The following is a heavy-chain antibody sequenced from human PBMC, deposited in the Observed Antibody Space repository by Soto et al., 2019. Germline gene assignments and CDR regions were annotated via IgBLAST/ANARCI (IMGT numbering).Heavy chain of an antibody. CDR1: GFSLTNYG. CDR2: IWFDGTRE. CDR3: ARDLSVGGLDVSDI. D-gene: IGHD1-26*01. V-gene: IGHV3-33*01. Sequence: QVQLVASGGGVVQPGMSLRLSCEVSGFSLTNYGTHWVRQAPGKGLEWVALIWFDGTRENHADSVEGRFTISRDISRNTVYLQMNSLRAEDTAVYYCARDLSVGGLDVSDIWGQGTMVTVSS. J-gene: IGHJ3*02.